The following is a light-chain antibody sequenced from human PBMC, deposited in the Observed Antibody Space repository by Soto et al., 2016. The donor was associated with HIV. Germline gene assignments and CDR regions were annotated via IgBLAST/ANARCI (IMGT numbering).Light chain of an antibody. Sequence: DIQMTQSPSTLSASVGDRVTITCRASQSISSWLAWYQQKPGKAPKLLIYKASSLESGVPSRFSGSGSGTEFTLTISSLQPDDFATYYCQQYNSYSLFTFGPGTKVGYQT. J-gene: IGKJ3*01. CDR3: QQYNSYSLFT. V-gene: IGKV1-5*03. CDR2: KAS. CDR1: QSISSW.